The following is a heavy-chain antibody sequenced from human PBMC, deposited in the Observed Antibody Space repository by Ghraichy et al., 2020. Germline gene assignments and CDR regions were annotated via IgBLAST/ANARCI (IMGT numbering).Heavy chain of an antibody. V-gene: IGHV1-8*01. J-gene: IGHJ6*02. Sequence: ASVKVSCKDSGYTFTSSDINWVREVPGQVLEWMVWMNPNSGNTGYAQKFQGRVTMTRNTSISTAYMELSSLRSEDTAVYYCATQLGYCSSTSCYDGMDVWGQFTTVTVSS. D-gene: IGHD2-2*01. CDR2: MNPNSGNT. CDR1: GYTFTSSD. CDR3: ATQLGYCSSTSCYDGMDV.